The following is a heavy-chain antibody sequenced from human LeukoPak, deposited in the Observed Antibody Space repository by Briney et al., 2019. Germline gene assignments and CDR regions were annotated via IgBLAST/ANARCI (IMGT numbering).Heavy chain of an antibody. Sequence: PGGSLRLSCAASGFTFSSYAMSWVRQAPGKGLEWVSGISGSGGRTYYADSVKGRFTISRDNSKNTLYLQMNSLRAEDTAVYYCAKVSGGGFITASGSDYWGQGTLVTVSS. J-gene: IGHJ4*02. CDR2: ISGSGGRT. D-gene: IGHD6-13*01. CDR1: GFTFSSYA. V-gene: IGHV3-23*01. CDR3: AKVSGGGFITASGSDY.